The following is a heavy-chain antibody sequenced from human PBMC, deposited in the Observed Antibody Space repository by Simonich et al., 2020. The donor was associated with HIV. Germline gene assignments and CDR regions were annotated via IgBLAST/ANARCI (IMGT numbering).Heavy chain of an antibody. CDR2: NNHSRNT. CDR3: ASCGGDCYHFDY. J-gene: IGHJ4*02. CDR1: GGSFSGYY. V-gene: IGHV4-34*01. Sequence: QVQLQQWGAGLLKPSETLSLTCAVYGGSFSGYYWSWIRQPPGKGLEWIGENNHSRNTNYNPSLKSRVTISVDTSKNQFSLKLSSVTAADTAVYYCASCGGDCYHFDYWGQGTLVTVSS. D-gene: IGHD2-21*02.